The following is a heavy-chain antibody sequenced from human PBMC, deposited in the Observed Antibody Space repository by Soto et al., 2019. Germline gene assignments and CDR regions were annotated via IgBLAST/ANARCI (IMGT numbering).Heavy chain of an antibody. Sequence: SETLSLTCTVSGVSISRGGYYWSWIRQHPGKGLEWIGYIHYSGSTYYNPSLESRVTISVDTSKNQFSLKLSSVTAADTAVYYCARVVCSSTSCQEGYWGQGTLVTVSS. CDR2: IHYSGST. CDR1: GVSISRGGYY. CDR3: ARVVCSSTSCQEGY. J-gene: IGHJ4*02. V-gene: IGHV4-31*03. D-gene: IGHD2-2*01.